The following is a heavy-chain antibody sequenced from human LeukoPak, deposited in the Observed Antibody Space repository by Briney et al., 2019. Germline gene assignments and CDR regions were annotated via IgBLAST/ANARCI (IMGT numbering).Heavy chain of an antibody. CDR3: AQTRWLQHYSFDS. D-gene: IGHD5-24*01. Sequence: GGSLRLSCAASGFTFSNYVMSWDRQAPGKGLEWVSDISGSGDSTFYADSVKGRFTISRDNSKNTLYLQMNSLRAEDTAVYYCAQTRWLQHYSFDSWGQRTLVTVSS. J-gene: IGHJ4*02. V-gene: IGHV3-23*01. CDR1: GFTFSNYV. CDR2: ISGSGDST.